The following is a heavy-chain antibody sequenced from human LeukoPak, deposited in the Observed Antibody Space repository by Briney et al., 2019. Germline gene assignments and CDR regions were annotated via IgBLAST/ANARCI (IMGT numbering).Heavy chain of an antibody. Sequence: TSGTLSLTCAVSGGSISSSNWWSWVRQPPGKGLEWIGEIYHSGSANYNPSLKSRVTMSVDTSKNQFSLKLSSVTAADTAVYYCARDVGFGELLYWFDPWGQGTLVTVSS. CDR3: ARDVGFGELLYWFDP. J-gene: IGHJ5*02. D-gene: IGHD3-10*01. V-gene: IGHV4-4*02. CDR1: GGSISSSNW. CDR2: IYHSGSA.